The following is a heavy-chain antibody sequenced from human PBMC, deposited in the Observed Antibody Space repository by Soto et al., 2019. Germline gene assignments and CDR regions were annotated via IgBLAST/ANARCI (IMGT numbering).Heavy chain of an antibody. D-gene: IGHD2-8*01. CDR1: GFTFSTYA. Sequence: EVQLLESGGDLVQPGGSLRLSCAASGFTFSTYAMSWVRQAPGKGLEWVSGLYGNGGGITYADSVKGRFTISRDNSNNMLYLQMHGLRAEDTAVYYCAKDRQPDGLWPFDHWGQGTLVTVSS. V-gene: IGHV3-23*01. CDR2: LYGNGGGI. CDR3: AKDRQPDGLWPFDH. J-gene: IGHJ4*02.